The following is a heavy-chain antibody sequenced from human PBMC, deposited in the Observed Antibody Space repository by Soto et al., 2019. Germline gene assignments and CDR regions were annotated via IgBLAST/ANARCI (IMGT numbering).Heavy chain of an antibody. CDR1: GGTFNNYV. Sequence: QVQLVQSGAEVKKPGSSVKVSCRASGGTFNNYVINWVRQAPGQGLEWMAGIIPIFGTANYAQKFQGRVTITADKSTSTAYRELNRLSSEDTGVYYCAGRCDGTSCLGRIDSWGQGTPVTDS. V-gene: IGHV1-69*06. CDR2: IIPIFGTA. D-gene: IGHD2-2*01. J-gene: IGHJ4*02. CDR3: AGRCDGTSCLGRIDS.